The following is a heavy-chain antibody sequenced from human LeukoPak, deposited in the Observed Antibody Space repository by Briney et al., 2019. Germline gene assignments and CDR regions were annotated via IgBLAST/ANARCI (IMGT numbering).Heavy chain of an antibody. Sequence: GRSMRLSCAASGHSFSSYTMNWVRLAPGRGLEWVSSIIGPSEMHYADSVKGRFTVSRDNDKNSLFLQLYSPSVEDTAVYYCTRAIIVALGTGPFDIWGQGTVVTVSS. D-gene: IGHD6-13*01. V-gene: IGHV3-21*06. CDR1: GHSFSSYT. J-gene: IGHJ3*02. CDR2: IIGPSEM. CDR3: TRAIIVALGTGPFDI.